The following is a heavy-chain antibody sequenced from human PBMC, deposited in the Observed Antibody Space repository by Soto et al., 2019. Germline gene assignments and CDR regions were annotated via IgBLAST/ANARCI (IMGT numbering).Heavy chain of an antibody. Sequence: GGSXRLSXXASXXXFSXXXXXXXXQAPGKGLEWVXXXXGSGGTTCYADSVKGRFTISRDNSKNTLYLQMNSLRAEDTAVYYCAKPSLSDSVVVPAASFSGFAFDIWGQGTMVTVSS. CDR1: XXXFSXXX. CDR2: XXGSGGTT. J-gene: IGHJ3*02. CDR3: AKPSLSDSVVVPAASFSGFAFDI. V-gene: IGHV3-23*01. D-gene: IGHD2-2*01.